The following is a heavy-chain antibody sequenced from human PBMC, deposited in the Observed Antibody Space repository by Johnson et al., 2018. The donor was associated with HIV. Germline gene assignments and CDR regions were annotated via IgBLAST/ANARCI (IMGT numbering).Heavy chain of an antibody. CDR1: EFTVSSNY. D-gene: IGHD3-16*01. Sequence: MQLVESGGGLIQPGGSLRLSCAASEFTVSSNYMSWVRQAPGKGLEWVSVIYSGGRTFYADSVQGRFTISRDNSKNTLYLQMNSLRAEDTAVYYCARDAIRFGGVEFGESVGDAFDIWGQGTMVTVSS. CDR2: IYSGGRT. V-gene: IGHV3-53*01. J-gene: IGHJ3*02. CDR3: ARDAIRFGGVEFGESVGDAFDI.